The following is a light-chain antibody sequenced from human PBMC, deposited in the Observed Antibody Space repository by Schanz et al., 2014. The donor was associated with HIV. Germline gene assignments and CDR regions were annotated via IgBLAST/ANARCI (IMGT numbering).Light chain of an antibody. CDR1: LSISSRS. CDR3: QQYNDWPWT. Sequence: PGERATLSCRASLSISSRSLAWYQQKPGQAPRLLIYGATTRATGIPARFSGSGSGTEFTLTISSLQSEDFAVYYCQQYNDWPWTFGRGTKVDI. V-gene: IGKV3-15*01. CDR2: GAT. J-gene: IGKJ1*01.